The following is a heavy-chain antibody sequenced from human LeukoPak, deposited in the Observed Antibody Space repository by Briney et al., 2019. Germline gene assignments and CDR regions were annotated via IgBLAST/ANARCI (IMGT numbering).Heavy chain of an antibody. J-gene: IGHJ6*03. D-gene: IGHD3-3*01. Sequence: GGSLRLSCAASGFNFKTYGMHWVRQAPGKRLEWVAVIWYDESNHYADSVKGRFTISRDISNNTLYLQMSSLRSEDTAVYYCASSPLTISPIPRPDYYYYYMDVWGKGTTVTVSS. V-gene: IGHV3-33*01. CDR3: ASSPLTISPIPRPDYYYYYMDV. CDR1: GFNFKTYG. CDR2: IWYDESN.